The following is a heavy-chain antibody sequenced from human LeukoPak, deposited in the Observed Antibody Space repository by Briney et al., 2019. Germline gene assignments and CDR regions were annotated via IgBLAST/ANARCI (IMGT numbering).Heavy chain of an antibody. CDR3: ARLVSSIIPLPIYYYYYMDV. CDR2: INHSGST. Sequence: PSETLSLTCAVYGGSFSGYYWSWIRQPPGKGLEWIGEINHSGSTNYNPSLKSRVTISVDTSKNQFSLKLSSVTAADTAVYYCARLVSSIIPLPIYYYYYMDVWGKGTTVTVSS. D-gene: IGHD3-3*01. V-gene: IGHV4-34*01. J-gene: IGHJ6*03. CDR1: GGSFSGYY.